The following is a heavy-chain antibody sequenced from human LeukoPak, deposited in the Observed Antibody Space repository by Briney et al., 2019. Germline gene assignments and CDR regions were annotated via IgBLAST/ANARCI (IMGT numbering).Heavy chain of an antibody. J-gene: IGHJ5*02. V-gene: IGHV5-51*01. D-gene: IGHD3-16*02. Sequence: GESLRISCKGSGYSFTNYWIGWVRQMPGKGLECMGIIYPGDSDTRYSPSFQGQVTISADKSISTAYLQGSSLKASDTAMYYCARAGQGQMLSTWFDPWGQGTLVTVSS. CDR2: IYPGDSDT. CDR3: ARAGQGQMLSTWFDP. CDR1: GYSFTNYW.